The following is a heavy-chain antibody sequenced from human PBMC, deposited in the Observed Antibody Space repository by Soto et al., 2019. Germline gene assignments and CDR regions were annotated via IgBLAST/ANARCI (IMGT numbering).Heavy chain of an antibody. D-gene: IGHD4-17*01. V-gene: IGHV4-30-4*01. J-gene: IGHJ5*02. CDR2: IYYSGST. Sequence: QVQLQESGPGLVKPSQTLSLTCTVSGGSISSGDYYWSWIRQPPGKGLEWIGYIYYSGSTYYNPSPKSRFTISVNASKNQLSLKLSSVTAADTAVYYCARDRFPTVTTNWFDPWGQGTLVTVSS. CDR3: ARDRFPTVTTNWFDP. CDR1: GGSISSGDYY.